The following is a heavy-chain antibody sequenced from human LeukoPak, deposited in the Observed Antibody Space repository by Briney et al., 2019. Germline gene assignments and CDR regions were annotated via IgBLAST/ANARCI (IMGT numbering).Heavy chain of an antibody. J-gene: IGHJ6*02. V-gene: IGHV3-66*01. CDR1: GFTVSSNY. D-gene: IGHD6-6*01. CDR2: IYSGSST. CDR3: ARTARPYYYGMDV. Sequence: GGSLRLSCAASGFTVSSNYMSWVRQAPGKGLEWVSVIYSGSSTYYADSVKGRFTISRDNSKNTLYLQMNSLRAEDTAVYYCARTARPYYYGMDVWGQGTTVTVSS.